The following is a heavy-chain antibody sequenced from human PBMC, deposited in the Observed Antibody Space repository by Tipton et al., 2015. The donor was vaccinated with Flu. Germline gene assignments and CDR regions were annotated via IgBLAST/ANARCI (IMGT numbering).Heavy chain of an antibody. CDR2: ISSSGSTI. V-gene: IGHV3-11*01. J-gene: IGHJ4*02. Sequence: SLRLSCAASGFTFSDYYMSWIRQAPGKGLEWVSYISSSGSTIYYADSVKGRFTISRDNARNSLYLQMNSLRAEDTAVYYCARDSSTGYFDYWGQGTLVTVSS. D-gene: IGHD3-9*01. CDR1: GFTFSDYY. CDR3: ARDSSTGYFDY.